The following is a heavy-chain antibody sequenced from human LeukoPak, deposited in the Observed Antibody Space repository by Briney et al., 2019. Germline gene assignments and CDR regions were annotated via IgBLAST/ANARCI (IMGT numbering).Heavy chain of an antibody. V-gene: IGHV3-48*03. CDR1: GFTFSNYE. CDR3: ARDNNAAAGTADY. CDR2: ISSSGSTI. J-gene: IGHJ4*02. D-gene: IGHD6-13*01. Sequence: PGGSLRLSCAASGFTFSNYEMQWVRQAPGKGLEWISYISSSGSTIFYAGSVEGRFTISRDNAKNSLYLQMNSLRAEDTAVYYCARDNNAAAGTADYWGQGTLVTVSS.